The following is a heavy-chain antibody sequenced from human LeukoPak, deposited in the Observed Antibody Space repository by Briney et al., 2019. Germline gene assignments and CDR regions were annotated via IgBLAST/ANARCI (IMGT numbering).Heavy chain of an antibody. Sequence: PSETLSLTWTVSGGSIGSSGYYWGWIRQPPGKGLEWIGSIYYSGSTYYNPSLKSRVTISVDTSKNQFSLKLSSVTAADTAVYYCARRGTTVRTFYYWGQGTLVTVSS. V-gene: IGHV4-39*01. J-gene: IGHJ4*02. D-gene: IGHD4-17*01. CDR2: IYYSGST. CDR3: ARRGTTVRTFYY. CDR1: GGSIGSSGYY.